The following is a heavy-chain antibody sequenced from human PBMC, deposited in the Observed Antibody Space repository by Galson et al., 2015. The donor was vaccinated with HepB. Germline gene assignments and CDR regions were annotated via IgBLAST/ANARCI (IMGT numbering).Heavy chain of an antibody. J-gene: IGHJ5*02. CDR3: ARDAAYGDYSNWFDP. CDR2: ISRSSNYL. D-gene: IGHD4-11*01. CDR1: GFTFTTYS. V-gene: IGHV3-21*01. Sequence: SLRLSCAASGFTFTTYSMNWVRQAPGKGLEWISSISRSSNYLYYADSVKSRFTISTDNDKNSLHLQMISLRAEDTAIYYCARDAAYGDYSNWFDPWGQGTLVTVSS.